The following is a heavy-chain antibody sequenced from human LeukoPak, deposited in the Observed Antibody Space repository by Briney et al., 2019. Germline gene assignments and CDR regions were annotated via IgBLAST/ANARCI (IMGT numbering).Heavy chain of an antibody. CDR2: INPNSGGT. CDR3: VRDRPYGLRGAFDI. Sequence: GASVKVSCKASGYTFTGYYMHWVRQAPGQGLEWMGWINPNSGGTNYAQKFQGRVTMTRDTSTSTVYMELSSLRSEDTAVYYCVRDRPYGLRGAFDIWGQGTMVTVSS. CDR1: GYTFTGYY. V-gene: IGHV1-2*02. D-gene: IGHD4-17*01. J-gene: IGHJ3*02.